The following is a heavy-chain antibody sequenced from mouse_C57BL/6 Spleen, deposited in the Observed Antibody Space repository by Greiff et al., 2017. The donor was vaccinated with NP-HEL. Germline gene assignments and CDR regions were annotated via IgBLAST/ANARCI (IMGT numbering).Heavy chain of an antibody. V-gene: IGHV1-76*01. CDR1: GYTFTDYY. CDR2: IYPGSGNT. J-gene: IGHJ3*01. Sequence: QVQLQQSGAELVRPGASVKLSCKASGYTFTDYYINWVKQRPGQGLEWIARIYPGSGNTYYNEKFKGKATLTAEKSSSTAYMQLSSLTSEDSAVYFCARDLTSGVAEGFAYWGQGTLVTVSA. CDR3: ARDLTSGVAEGFAY. D-gene: IGHD1-1*01.